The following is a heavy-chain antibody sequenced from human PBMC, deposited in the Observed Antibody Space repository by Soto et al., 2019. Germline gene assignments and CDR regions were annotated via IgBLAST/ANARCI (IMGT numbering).Heavy chain of an antibody. J-gene: IGHJ4*02. CDR1: GFSVSTSGVV. CDR3: ALRSPLLVSDY. CDR2: IYWDDDK. Sequence: SGTTRVNPQQSLTLTCTFSGFSVSTSGVVVGCIRQPPGKALEWLALIYWDDDKRYSPYLKIRLTITKDTYKNKVVLTMTNMDPVDQAPSYCALRSPLLVSDYWCRGPLVTVS. V-gene: IGHV2-5*02.